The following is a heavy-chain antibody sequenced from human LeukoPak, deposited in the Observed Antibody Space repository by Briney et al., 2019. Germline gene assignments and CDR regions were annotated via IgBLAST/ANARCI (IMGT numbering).Heavy chain of an antibody. D-gene: IGHD4-17*01. CDR1: GFSFSSYA. CDR2: ISGTTGTT. V-gene: IGHV3-23*01. CDR3: ATKTSYGDRYFDY. J-gene: IGHJ4*02. Sequence: PGGSLRLSCAASGFSFSSYAMSWIRQAPGEGLEWLSAISGTTGTTFYADSVKGRFTISRDNSKNTLFLQMNSLRAEDTAVYYCATKTSYGDRYFDYWGQGTLVTVSS.